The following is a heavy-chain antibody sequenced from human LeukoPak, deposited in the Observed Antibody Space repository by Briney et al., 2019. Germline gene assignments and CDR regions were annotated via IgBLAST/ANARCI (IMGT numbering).Heavy chain of an antibody. V-gene: IGHV1-24*01. CDR3: ATTEPGIAVAGPRLHWFDP. CDR2: FYPEDGET. Sequence: AASVKVSCKVSGYTLTELSMHWVRQAPGKGLEWRGGFYPEDGETIYAQKFQGRVTMTEDTSTDTAYMELSSLRSEDTAVYYCATTEPGIAVAGPRLHWFDPWGQGTLVTVSS. CDR1: GYTLTELS. D-gene: IGHD6-19*01. J-gene: IGHJ5*02.